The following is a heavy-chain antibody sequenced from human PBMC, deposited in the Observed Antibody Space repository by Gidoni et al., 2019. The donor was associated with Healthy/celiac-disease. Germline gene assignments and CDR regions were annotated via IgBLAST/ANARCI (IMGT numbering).Heavy chain of an antibody. J-gene: IGHJ6*03. V-gene: IGHV4-4*07. D-gene: IGHD3-3*01. Sequence: QVQLQESGPGLVKPSEPLSLTCTVSGGSISSYYWSWIRQPAGKGLAWIGRIYTSGSTNYNPSLKSRVTMSVDTSKNQFSLKLSSVTAADTAVYYCARVVTIFGVVSPYMDVWGKGTTVTVSS. CDR3: ARVVTIFGVVSPYMDV. CDR1: GGSISSYY. CDR2: IYTSGST.